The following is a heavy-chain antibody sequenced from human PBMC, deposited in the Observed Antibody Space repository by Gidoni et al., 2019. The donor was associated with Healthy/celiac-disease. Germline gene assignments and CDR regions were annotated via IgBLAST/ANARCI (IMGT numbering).Heavy chain of an antibody. CDR1: GFTFSSYG. CDR3: ARERGTYYDFWSGHGLDY. Sequence: QVQLVESGGGVVQPGRSLRLSCAASGFTFSSYGLHWVRQAPGKGLEWVAVIWYDGSNKYYADSVKGRFTISRDNSKNTLYLKMNSLRAEDTAVYYCARERGTYYDFWSGHGLDYWGQGTLVTVSS. D-gene: IGHD3-3*01. J-gene: IGHJ4*02. V-gene: IGHV3-33*01. CDR2: IWYDGSNK.